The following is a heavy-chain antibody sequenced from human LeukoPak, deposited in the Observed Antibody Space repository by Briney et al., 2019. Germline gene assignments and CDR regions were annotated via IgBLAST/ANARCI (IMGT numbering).Heavy chain of an antibody. CDR2: MSNDGSIK. CDR3: ARDRLRGYCSGGSCYPLDY. Sequence: GGSLRLSCAASGFTFSGYTIHWVRQAPGKGLEWVAVMSNDGSIKKYANSVKGRFTISRDNSKNTLYLQMDSLRAEDTAVYYCARDRLRGYCSGGSCYPLDYWGQGTLVTVSS. V-gene: IGHV3-30-3*01. D-gene: IGHD2-15*01. J-gene: IGHJ4*02. CDR1: GFTFSGYT.